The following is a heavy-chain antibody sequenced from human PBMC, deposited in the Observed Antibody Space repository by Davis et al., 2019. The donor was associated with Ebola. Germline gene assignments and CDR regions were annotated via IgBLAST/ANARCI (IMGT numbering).Heavy chain of an antibody. Sequence: SVKVSCKASGGTFSSYAISWVRQAPGQGLEWMGGIIPIFGTANYAQKFQGRVTITADESTSTAYMELSSLRSEDTAVYYCARGGGDFWSGYYVYYGMDVWGQGTTVTVSS. V-gene: IGHV1-69*13. CDR3: ARGGGDFWSGYYVYYGMDV. CDR2: IIPIFGTA. J-gene: IGHJ6*02. CDR1: GGTFSSYA. D-gene: IGHD3-3*01.